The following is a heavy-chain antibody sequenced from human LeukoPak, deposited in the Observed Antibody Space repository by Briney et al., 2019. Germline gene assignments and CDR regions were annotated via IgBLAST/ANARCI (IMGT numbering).Heavy chain of an antibody. V-gene: IGHV4-30-2*01. J-gene: IGHJ4*02. CDR1: GGSISSGGYS. D-gene: IGHD2-21*02. CDR3: ARRGAYCGGDCYDYFDY. Sequence: SETLSLTCAVSGGSISSGGYSWSWIRQPPGKGLEWIGYIYHSGSTYYNPSLKSRVTISVDRSKNQFSLKLSSVTAADTAVYYCARRGAYCGGDCYDYFDYWGQGTLVTVSS. CDR2: IYHSGST.